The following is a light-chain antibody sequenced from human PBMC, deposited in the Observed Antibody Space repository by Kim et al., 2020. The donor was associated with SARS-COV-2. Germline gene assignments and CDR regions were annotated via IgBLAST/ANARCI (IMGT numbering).Light chain of an antibody. CDR1: QSVRNH. J-gene: IGKJ1*01. Sequence: PGESVTPPRRGSQSVRNHVAWYQHKPGQSPRLLIYETSTRATGIPARFSGSASGTEFTLTISSLQSEDFAIYYCQHYDNMPPWTFGQGTKVDIK. CDR3: QHYDNMPPWT. CDR2: ETS. V-gene: IGKV3-15*01.